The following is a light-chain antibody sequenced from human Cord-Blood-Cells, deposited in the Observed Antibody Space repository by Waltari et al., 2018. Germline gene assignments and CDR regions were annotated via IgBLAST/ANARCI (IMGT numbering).Light chain of an antibody. CDR3: QQYYSMPT. V-gene: IGKV4-1*01. CDR1: QSVLYSSNNKNY. J-gene: IGKJ1*01. CDR2: WAC. Sequence: DIVMTQSPDSLAVSLGERATINCKSSQSVLYSSNNKNYLAWYQQKPGQPPKLLIYWACNPESRVPDRCSGCGSESAFTLTSLHLQAEDVADYYCQQYYSMPTFGQGTKVEIK.